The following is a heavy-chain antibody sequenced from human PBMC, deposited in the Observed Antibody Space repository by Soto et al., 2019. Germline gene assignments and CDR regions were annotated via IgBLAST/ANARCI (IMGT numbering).Heavy chain of an antibody. J-gene: IGHJ6*02. CDR3: ARDHRDYYYGMDV. V-gene: IGHV1-2*04. CDR2: INPNSGGT. Sequence: ASVKVSCKASGYTFTGYYIHWVRQAPGQGLEWMGWINPNSGGTNYAQKFQGWVTMTRDTSISTAYMELGRLRSDDTAVYYCARDHRDYYYGMDVWGQGTTVTVSS. CDR1: GYTFTGYY. D-gene: IGHD3-10*01.